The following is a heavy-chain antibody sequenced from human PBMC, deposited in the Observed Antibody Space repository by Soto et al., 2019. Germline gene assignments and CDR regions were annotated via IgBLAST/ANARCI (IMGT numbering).Heavy chain of an antibody. J-gene: IGHJ4*02. D-gene: IGHD2-2*01. CDR2: IIQSGET. V-gene: IGHV3-23*01. Sequence: EVLLLESGGGLVQSGGSLRLTCAASGFTFSAYTMSWVRQAPGEGLEWVSGIIQSGETFYADSVKGRFTISRDNSNNMLYLQMHSLRADDTAVYYCAKDRQPGGRWPFDHWGQGTLVIVSS. CDR1: GFTFSAYT. CDR3: AKDRQPGGRWPFDH.